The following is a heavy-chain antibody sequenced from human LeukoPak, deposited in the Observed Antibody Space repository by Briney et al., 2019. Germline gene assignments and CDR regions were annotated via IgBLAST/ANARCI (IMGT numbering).Heavy chain of an antibody. CDR2: ISSSSSYI. CDR3: ARIIAHAFDI. D-gene: IGHD3-10*01. Sequence: GGSLRLSCAASGFSFRSYVMSWVRQAPGKGLEWVSSISSSSSYIYYADSVKGRFTISRDNAKNSLYLQMNSLRAEDTAVYYCARIIAHAFDIWGQGTMVTVSS. V-gene: IGHV3-21*01. J-gene: IGHJ3*02. CDR1: GFSFRSYV.